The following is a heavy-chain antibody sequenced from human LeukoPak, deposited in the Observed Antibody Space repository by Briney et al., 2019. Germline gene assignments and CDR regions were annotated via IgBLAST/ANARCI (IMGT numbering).Heavy chain of an antibody. CDR1: GGSISSGSYY. CDR3: ARDVIDLGYCSSTSCYWGYWFDP. Sequence: SETLSLTCTVSGGSISSGSYYWSWIRQPAGKGLEWIGRIYTSGSTNYNPSLKSRVTISVDTSKNQFSLKLSSVTAADTAVYYRARDVIDLGYCSSTSCYWGYWFDPWGQGTLVTVSS. CDR2: IYTSGST. V-gene: IGHV4-61*02. J-gene: IGHJ5*02. D-gene: IGHD2-2*01.